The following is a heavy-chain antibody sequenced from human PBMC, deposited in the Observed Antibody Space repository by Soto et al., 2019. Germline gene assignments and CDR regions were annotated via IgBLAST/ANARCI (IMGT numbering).Heavy chain of an antibody. CDR1: GGSFSGYY. CDR3: AGGRRSYYRAGWFDP. V-gene: IGHV4-34*01. D-gene: IGHD1-26*01. CDR2: INHSGST. J-gene: IGHJ5*02. Sequence: SETLSLTCAVYGGSFSGYYWSWIRQPPGKGLEWIGEINHSGSTNYNPSLKSRVTISVDTSKNQFSLKLSSVTAADTAVYYCAGGRRSYYRAGWFDPWGQGTLVTVSS.